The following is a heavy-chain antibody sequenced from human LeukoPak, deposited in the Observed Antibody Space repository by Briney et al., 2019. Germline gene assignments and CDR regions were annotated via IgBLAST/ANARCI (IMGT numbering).Heavy chain of an antibody. J-gene: IGHJ4*02. V-gene: IGHV1-8*02. CDR2: MNPNSGNT. CDR3: ARGRRWLPSGY. CDR1: GYTFTGYY. Sequence: ASVKVSCKASGYTFTGYYMHWVRQAPGQGLEWMGWMNPNSGNTGYAQKFQGRVTMTRNTSISTAYMELSSLRSEDTAVYYCARGRRWLPSGYWGQGTLVTVSS. D-gene: IGHD5-24*01.